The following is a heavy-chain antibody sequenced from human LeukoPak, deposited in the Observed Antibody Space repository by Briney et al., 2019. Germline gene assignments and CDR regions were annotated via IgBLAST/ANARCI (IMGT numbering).Heavy chain of an antibody. Sequence: SETLSLTCAVSGGSIRSGGYSWSWIRQPPGKGLEWIGSIYHSGSTYYNPSLKSRVTISVDTSKNQFSLKLSSVTAADTAVYYCARVESYYTSSDYWGQGTLVTVSS. CDR3: ARVESYYTSSDY. CDR1: GGSIRSGGYS. J-gene: IGHJ4*02. V-gene: IGHV4-39*07. D-gene: IGHD1-26*01. CDR2: IYHSGST.